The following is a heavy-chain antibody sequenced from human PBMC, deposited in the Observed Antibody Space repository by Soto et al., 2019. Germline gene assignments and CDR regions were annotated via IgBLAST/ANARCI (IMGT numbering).Heavy chain of an antibody. D-gene: IGHD3-10*01. CDR3: AKDLLWFGELLSPFDY. V-gene: IGHV3-30*18. CDR1: GFTFSSYG. J-gene: IGHJ4*02. Sequence: QVQLVESGGGVVQPGRSLRLSCAASGFTFSSYGMHWVRQAPGKGLEGGAVISYDGSNKYYADSVKGRFTISRDNSKNTLYLQMNSLRAEDTAVYYCAKDLLWFGELLSPFDYWGQGTLVTVSS. CDR2: ISYDGSNK.